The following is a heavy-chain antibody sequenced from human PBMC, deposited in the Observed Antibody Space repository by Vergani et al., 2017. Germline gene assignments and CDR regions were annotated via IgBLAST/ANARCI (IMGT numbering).Heavy chain of an antibody. CDR3: ARCLLRRYYGSGRYYKNYGMDV. D-gene: IGHD3-10*01. J-gene: IGHJ6*02. V-gene: IGHV4-34*01. CDR2: INHSGST. CDR1: GGSFSGYY. Sequence: QVQLQQWGAGLLKPSETLSLTCAVSGGSFSGYYWSWIRQPPGKGLEWIGEINHSGSTNYNPSLKSRVTISVDTSKNQFSLKLSPVTAADTAVYYCARCLLRRYYGSGRYYKNYGMDVWGQGTTVTVSS.